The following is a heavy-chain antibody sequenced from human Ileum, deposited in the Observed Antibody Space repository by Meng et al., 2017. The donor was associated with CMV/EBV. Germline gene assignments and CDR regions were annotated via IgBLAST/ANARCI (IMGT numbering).Heavy chain of an antibody. Sequence: CAGSGGSIGSNSWWSGVRQPPGRGREWIGEIRHSGNSNYNPSLKGRVTISIDKSKNQFSLKLSSVTAADTAIYYCAREGVGATGDYWGQGTLVTVSS. D-gene: IGHD1-26*01. CDR2: IRHSGNS. CDR3: AREGVGATGDY. CDR1: GGSIGSNSW. V-gene: IGHV4-4*02. J-gene: IGHJ4*02.